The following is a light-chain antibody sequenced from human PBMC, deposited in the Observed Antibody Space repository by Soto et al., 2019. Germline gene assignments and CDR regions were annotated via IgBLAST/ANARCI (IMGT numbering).Light chain of an antibody. J-gene: IGKJ1*01. V-gene: IGKV3-15*01. CDR3: QQYNNGPPWT. Sequence: EIVMTQSPATLSVSPGERATLSCRASQSVSSNLAWYQQKPGQAPRLLIYGASTRATGIPARFSGSGSGTEFTLSISSLQSEDFAVYYCQQYNNGPPWTVGQGTKGEIK. CDR2: GAS. CDR1: QSVSSN.